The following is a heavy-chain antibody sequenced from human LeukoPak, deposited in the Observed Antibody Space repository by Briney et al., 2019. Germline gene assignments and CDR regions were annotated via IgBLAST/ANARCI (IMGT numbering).Heavy chain of an antibody. CDR3: ARGARGYNYYFDY. CDR1: GGSISSYY. V-gene: IGHV4-59*12. Sequence: PSETLSLTCTVSGGSISSYYWSWIRQPPGKGLEWIGYIYYSGSTNYNPSLKSRVTMSVDTSKNQFSLKLSSVTAADTAVYYCARGARGYNYYFDYWGQGTLVTVSS. D-gene: IGHD5-24*01. CDR2: IYYSGST. J-gene: IGHJ4*02.